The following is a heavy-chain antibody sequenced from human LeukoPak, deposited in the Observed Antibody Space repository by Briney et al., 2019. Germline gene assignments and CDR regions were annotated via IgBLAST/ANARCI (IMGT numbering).Heavy chain of an antibody. D-gene: IGHD6-13*01. V-gene: IGHV4-59*01. CDR3: ARDGYSSSCQAFDY. CDR1: GGSISSYY. Sequence: PSETLSLTCTVSGGSISSYYLSWIRQPPGKGLEWIGYIYYSGSTNYNPSLKSRVTISVDTSKNQFSLKLSSVTAADTAVYYCARDGYSSSCQAFDYWGQGTLVTVSS. CDR2: IYYSGST. J-gene: IGHJ4*02.